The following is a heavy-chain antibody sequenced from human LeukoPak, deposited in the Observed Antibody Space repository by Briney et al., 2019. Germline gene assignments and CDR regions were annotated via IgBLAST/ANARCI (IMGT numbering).Heavy chain of an antibody. Sequence: ASVKVSCKGSGYSFTSYGVTWVRQAPGQGLEWMGWISAYNGNTSYAQKFQGRVTMTTDTSTSTAYMELRSLRSDDTAVYYCARVSGFSDYWGQGTLVTVSS. CDR1: GYSFTSYG. CDR3: ARVSGFSDY. D-gene: IGHD3-22*01. J-gene: IGHJ4*02. CDR2: ISAYNGNT. V-gene: IGHV1-18*01.